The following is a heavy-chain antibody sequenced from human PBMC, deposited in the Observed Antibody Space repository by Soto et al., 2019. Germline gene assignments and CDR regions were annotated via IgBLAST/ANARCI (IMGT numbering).Heavy chain of an antibody. D-gene: IGHD3-16*01. Sequence: QVQLQESGPGLVKPSETLSLTCTVSGGSISTYYWTWIRQPPGKGLEWIGYVYYSGSTNYNPSLRRRVTISVDMSRNLFALMLSSVTAADTAVYYCARVKVAGDYYDSGHLYYPLAYWGQGTLVTVSS. CDR3: ARVKVAGDYYDSGHLYYPLAY. CDR2: VYYSGST. V-gene: IGHV4-59*01. J-gene: IGHJ4*02. CDR1: GGSISTYY.